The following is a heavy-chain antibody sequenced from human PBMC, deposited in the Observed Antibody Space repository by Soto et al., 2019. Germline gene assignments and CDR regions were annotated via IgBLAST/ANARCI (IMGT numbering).Heavy chain of an antibody. D-gene: IGHD3-10*01. J-gene: IGHJ4*02. Sequence: TSETLSPTCTASANSISTGAYYWSWLRQHAVKGLEWIGHIFYSGNTHYSPSLESRVTISVDTSKNQFSIKLTSVTVADTAVYYCAREGRSAAPQAGFDLWGQGTLVSVSS. CDR3: AREGRSAAPQAGFDL. CDR1: ANSISTGAYY. CDR2: IFYSGNT. V-gene: IGHV4-31*03.